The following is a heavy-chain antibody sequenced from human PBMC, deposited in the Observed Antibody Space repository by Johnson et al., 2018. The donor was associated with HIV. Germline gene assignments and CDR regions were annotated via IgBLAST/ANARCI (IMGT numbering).Heavy chain of an antibody. CDR3: ARGVTGYSYGT. V-gene: IGHV3-20*04. CDR2: INWNGGST. J-gene: IGHJ3*01. D-gene: IGHD5-18*01. CDR1: GFTFSRYW. Sequence: VQLVESGGGLVQPGGSLRLSCAASGFTFSRYWMHWVRQAPGKGLVWVSGINWNGGSTGYADSVRGRFTVSRDNTKNSLYLQMNSLRAEDTALYYCARGVTGYSYGTWGQGTMVTVSS.